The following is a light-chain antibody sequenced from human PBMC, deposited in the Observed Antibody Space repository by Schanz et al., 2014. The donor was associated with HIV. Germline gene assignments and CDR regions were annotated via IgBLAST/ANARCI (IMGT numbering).Light chain of an antibody. Sequence: QSVLTQPPSASGTPGQRVTISCSGASSNIASNYVFWYQQFPGTTPKLLIYRNNQRPSGVPDRFSGSKSGTSASLAITGLQAEDEADYYCAAWDDGLNGVFGGGTKLTVL. CDR3: AAWDDGLNGV. CDR1: SSNIASNY. CDR2: RNN. J-gene: IGLJ2*01. V-gene: IGLV1-47*01.